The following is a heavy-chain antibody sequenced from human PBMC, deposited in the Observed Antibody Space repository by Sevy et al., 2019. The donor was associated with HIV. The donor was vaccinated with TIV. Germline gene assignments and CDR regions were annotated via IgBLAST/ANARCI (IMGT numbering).Heavy chain of an antibody. Sequence: GGSLRLSCAVSGLTVDSNYMSWVRQAPGKGLEWVSIIYSGGSTYYADSVKGRFTISTDNSKNTPDLQMNSLRAEDTAVYYCARGGLDSNWFRSFDYWGQGTLVTVSS. CDR1: GLTVDSNY. V-gene: IGHV3-53*01. CDR3: ARGGLDSNWFRSFDY. D-gene: IGHD6-13*01. J-gene: IGHJ4*02. CDR2: IYSGGST.